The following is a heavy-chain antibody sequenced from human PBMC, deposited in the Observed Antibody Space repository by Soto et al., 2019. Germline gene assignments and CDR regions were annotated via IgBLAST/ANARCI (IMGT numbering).Heavy chain of an antibody. D-gene: IGHD1-26*01. CDR1: GGTFSSYA. V-gene: IGHV1-69*13. Sequence: ASVKVSCKASGGTFSSYAISWVRQAPGQGLEWMGGIIPIFGTANYAQKFQGRVTITADESTSTAYMELSSLRSEDTAVYYCARGNFIGGWVYNWFDPWGQGTLVTVSS. CDR3: ARGNFIGGWVYNWFDP. J-gene: IGHJ5*02. CDR2: IIPIFGTA.